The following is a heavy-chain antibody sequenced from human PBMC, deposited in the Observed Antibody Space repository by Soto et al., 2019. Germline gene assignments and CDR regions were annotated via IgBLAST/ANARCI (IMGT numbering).Heavy chain of an antibody. J-gene: IGHJ6*02. CDR1: GQTLTSYY. CDR2: INPSGGST. Sequence: AASAKVSCKASGQTLTSYYMQWVRQSTKQGLEWMGIINPSGGSTSYAQKFQGRVTMTRDTSTSTAYMELSSLRSEDTAVYYCAREGGYREFERRYGLADLGDYYYYGMDVWGQGTTVTVSS. CDR3: AREGGYREFERRYGLADLGDYYYYGMDV. D-gene: IGHD3-16*01. V-gene: IGHV1-46*01.